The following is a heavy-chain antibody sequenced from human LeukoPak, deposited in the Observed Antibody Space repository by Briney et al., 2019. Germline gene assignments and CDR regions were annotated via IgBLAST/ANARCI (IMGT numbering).Heavy chain of an antibody. D-gene: IGHD3-3*01. Sequence: QTGGSLRLSCAASGFTFSSYAMSWVRQAPGKGLEWVSAISGSGGCTYYADSVKGRFTISRDNSKNTLYLQTNSLRAEDTAVYYCAKDWSGYDAFDIWGQGTMVTVSS. V-gene: IGHV3-23*01. CDR3: AKDWSGYDAFDI. CDR1: GFTFSSYA. CDR2: ISGSGGCT. J-gene: IGHJ3*02.